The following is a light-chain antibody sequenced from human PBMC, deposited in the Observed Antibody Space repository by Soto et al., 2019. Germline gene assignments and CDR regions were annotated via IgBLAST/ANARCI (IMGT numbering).Light chain of an antibody. J-gene: IGLJ2*01. Sequence: QSVLTQPPSVSGAPGQRVTISRTGTSSNIGAGYDVHWYQQVPGTSPKLLIFVNSNRPSGVPDRFSGSKSGTSASLAITGLQAEDEADYYCQSYDNSLSVHVVFGGGTKLTV. CDR3: QSYDNSLSVHVV. CDR1: SSNIGAGYD. CDR2: VNS. V-gene: IGLV1-40*01.